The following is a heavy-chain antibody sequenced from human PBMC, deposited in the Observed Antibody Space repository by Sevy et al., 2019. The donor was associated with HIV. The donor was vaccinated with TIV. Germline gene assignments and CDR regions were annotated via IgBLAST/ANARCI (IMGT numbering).Heavy chain of an antibody. CDR1: GGSISSYY. V-gene: IGHV4-59*01. Sequence: SETLSLTCTVSGGSISSYYWSWIRQPPGKGLEWIGYIYYSGSTNYNPSLKSRVTISVDTSKNQFSLKLSSVTAADMAVYYCARGRGADAFDIWGQGTMVTVSS. J-gene: IGHJ3*02. CDR3: ARGRGADAFDI. CDR2: IYYSGST.